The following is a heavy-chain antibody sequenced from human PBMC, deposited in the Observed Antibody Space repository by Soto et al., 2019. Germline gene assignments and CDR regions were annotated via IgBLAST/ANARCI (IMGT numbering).Heavy chain of an antibody. CDR3: XXXXXXXXXGIDX. D-gene: IGHD1-20*01. CDR1: GFTFSTYA. Sequence: EVQLLESGGGLVQPGGSLRLSCAASGFTFSTYAMIWVRQAPGKGLEWVSVITGSGGSTYYADSVKGRFTISRDTSXNXLFXXMNXXXXXXXXVXXXXXXXXXXXXGIDXWGQGTMVTVSS. J-gene: IGHJ4*02. CDR2: ITGSGGST. V-gene: IGHV3-23*01.